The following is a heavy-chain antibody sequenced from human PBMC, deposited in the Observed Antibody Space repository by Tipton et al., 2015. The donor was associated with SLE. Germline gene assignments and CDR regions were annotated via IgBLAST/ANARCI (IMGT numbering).Heavy chain of an antibody. CDR2: IYYIRST. V-gene: IGHV4-59*08. CDR3: ARQAYLCSTTSCLITPDAFDI. Sequence: TLSLTCTVSGSSISSYYWSWIRQPPGKGLEWIGRIYYIRSTSYNPSLKSRLTISVDTSKNQFSLQLSSVTAADTAVYFCARQAYLCSTTSCLITPDAFDIWGQGKMVTVSS. J-gene: IGHJ3*02. CDR1: GSSISSYY. D-gene: IGHD2-2*01.